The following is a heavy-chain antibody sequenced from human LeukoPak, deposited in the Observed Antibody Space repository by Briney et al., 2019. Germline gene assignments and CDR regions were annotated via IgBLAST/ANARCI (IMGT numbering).Heavy chain of an antibody. J-gene: IGHJ4*02. V-gene: IGHV3-48*01. CDR2: ISDSSSFK. Sequence: GGSLRLSCAASGFAFSTYSMNWVRQAPGKGLEWISYISDSSSFKYYADSVKGRFTISRDNSKNTLYLQMNSLRAEDTAVYYCARGYSSSWYFLPSGIDYWGQGTLVTVSS. D-gene: IGHD6-13*01. CDR3: ARGYSSSWYFLPSGIDY. CDR1: GFAFSTYS.